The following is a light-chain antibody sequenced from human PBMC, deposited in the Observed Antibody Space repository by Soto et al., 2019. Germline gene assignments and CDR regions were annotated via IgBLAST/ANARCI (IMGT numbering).Light chain of an antibody. J-gene: IGKJ4*01. CDR1: QTISSW. CDR3: QQTYSDIS. Sequence: DIQMTQSPSTLSGSVGDRVTITCRASQTISSWLAWYQQKPGKAPKLLIYKASTLKSGVPSRFSGSGSGTEFTLTISSLQPDDFATYYCQQTYSDISFGGGTKVE. V-gene: IGKV1-5*03. CDR2: KAS.